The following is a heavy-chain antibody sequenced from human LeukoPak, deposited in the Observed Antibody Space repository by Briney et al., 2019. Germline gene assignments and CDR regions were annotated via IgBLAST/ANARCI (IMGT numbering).Heavy chain of an antibody. CDR2: ITASGGNT. Sequence: GGSLRLSCAASGFTFSSYAMGWVRQAPGKGLEWVSAITASGGNTYYADSVKGRFTISRDNSKNTLYLQMNSLRGEDTAVYYCARGMLSSAGYHWYYYMDVWGKGAMVTVSS. CDR3: ARGMLSSAGYHWYYYMDV. V-gene: IGHV3-23*01. D-gene: IGHD3-3*01. J-gene: IGHJ6*03. CDR1: GFTFSSYA.